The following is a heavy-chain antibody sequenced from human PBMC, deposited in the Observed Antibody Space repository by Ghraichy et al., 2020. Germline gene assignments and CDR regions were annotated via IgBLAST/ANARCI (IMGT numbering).Heavy chain of an antibody. D-gene: IGHD6-13*01. CDR1: GFIFNNNA. Sequence: GALRLSCAASGFIFNNNAMTWVRQAPGKGLEWVSDISGGGDRTYYADSVKGRFTISRDNSKSTLFLHMNSLRAEDTAVYYCAKDRGSSWPFYFDYWGQGNLVTVSS. CDR3: AKDRGSSWPFYFDY. J-gene: IGHJ4*02. CDR2: ISGGGDRT. V-gene: IGHV3-23*01.